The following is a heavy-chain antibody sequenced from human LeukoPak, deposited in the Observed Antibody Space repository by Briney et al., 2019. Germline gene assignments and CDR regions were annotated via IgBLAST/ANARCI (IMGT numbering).Heavy chain of an antibody. Sequence: GGSLRLSSAASGFTFSSYGMHWVRQAPGKGLEWVAVISYDGSNKYYADSVRGRFTISRDNSKNTLYLQMNSLRAEDTAVYYCAKDQRITGTPGYWGQGTLVTVSS. CDR3: AKDQRITGTPGY. CDR2: ISYDGSNK. V-gene: IGHV3-30*18. CDR1: GFTFSSYG. J-gene: IGHJ4*02. D-gene: IGHD1-20*01.